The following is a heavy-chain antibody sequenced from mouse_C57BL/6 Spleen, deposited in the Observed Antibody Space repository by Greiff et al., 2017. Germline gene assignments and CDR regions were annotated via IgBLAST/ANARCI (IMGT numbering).Heavy chain of an antibody. Sequence: EVHLVESGGDLVKPGGSLKLSCAASGFTFSSYGMSWVRQTPDKRLEWVATISSGGSYTYYPDSVKGRFTISRDNAKNTLYLQMSSLKSEDTAMYYCARRPGTAYYFDYWGQGTTLTVSS. D-gene: IGHD4-1*01. CDR1: GFTFSSYG. V-gene: IGHV5-6*01. CDR2: ISSGGSYT. J-gene: IGHJ2*01. CDR3: ARRPGTAYYFDY.